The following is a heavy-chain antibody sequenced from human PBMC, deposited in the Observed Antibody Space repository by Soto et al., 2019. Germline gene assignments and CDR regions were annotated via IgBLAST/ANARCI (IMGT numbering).Heavy chain of an antibody. V-gene: IGHV1-8*01. CDR2: MNPNSGNT. CDR3: AKVVRGRYYYDLDAFDI. Sequence: VASVKVSCKASGYTFTSYDINWVRQATGQGLEWMGWMNPNSGNTGYAQKFQGRVTMTRNTSISTAYMELSSLRSEDTAVYYCAKVVRGRYYYDLDAFDIWGQGTMVTVSS. CDR1: GYTFTSYD. J-gene: IGHJ3*02. D-gene: IGHD3-22*01.